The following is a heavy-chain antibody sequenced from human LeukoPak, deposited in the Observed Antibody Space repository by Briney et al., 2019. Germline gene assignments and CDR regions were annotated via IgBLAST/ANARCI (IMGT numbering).Heavy chain of an antibody. V-gene: IGHV1-18*04. Sequence: GASVKVSCRASGYTFTSYGISWVRQAPGQGLEWMGLISAYNGNTNYAQKLQGRVTMTTDTSTSTAYMELRSLRSDDTAVYYCARDGCSGGSCCSDYNWFDPWGQGTLVTVSS. J-gene: IGHJ5*02. CDR1: GYTFTSYG. D-gene: IGHD2-15*01. CDR2: ISAYNGNT. CDR3: ARDGCSGGSCCSDYNWFDP.